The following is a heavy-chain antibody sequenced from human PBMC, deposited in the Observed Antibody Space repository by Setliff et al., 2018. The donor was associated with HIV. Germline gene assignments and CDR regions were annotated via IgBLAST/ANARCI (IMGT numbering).Heavy chain of an antibody. CDR1: GGSFSGYH. CDR3: ARGRRRLNYYDSSGYYPGLFY. V-gene: IGHV4-34*01. Sequence: SETLSLTCAVYGGSFSGYHWSWIRQPPGKGLEWIGEINHSGSTNYNPSLKSRVTISVDTSKNQFSLKLSSVTAADTAVYYCARGRRRLNYYDSSGYYPGLFYWGQGTLVTVSS. D-gene: IGHD3-22*01. J-gene: IGHJ4*02. CDR2: INHSGST.